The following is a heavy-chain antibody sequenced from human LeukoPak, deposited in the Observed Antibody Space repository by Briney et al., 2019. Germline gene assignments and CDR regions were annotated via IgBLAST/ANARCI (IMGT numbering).Heavy chain of an antibody. D-gene: IGHD1-14*01. CDR3: ARDLWDGTGY. CDR2: IYSGDST. CDR1: GFSSTY. J-gene: IGHJ4*02. V-gene: IGHV3-53*05. Sequence: TGGSLRLPCVASGFSSTYTSWVRQAPGKGLEWVAVIYSGDSTYYADSVRGRFTISRDISKNTVYLQMNSLRPEDTAVYYCARDLWDGTGYLGQGTLVTV.